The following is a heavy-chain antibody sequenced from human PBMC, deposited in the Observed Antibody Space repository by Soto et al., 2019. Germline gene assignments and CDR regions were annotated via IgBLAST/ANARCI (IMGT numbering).Heavy chain of an antibody. CDR3: VGVYYYDSSGYFRPADAFDI. CDR2: IYYTGST. V-gene: IGHV4-39*02. J-gene: IGHJ3*02. D-gene: IGHD3-22*01. Sequence: SETLSLTCTVSGGSISSSSYYWGWIRQPPGKGLEWIGSIYYTGSTYYSPSLKGRVTISVDSSKNQFSLKLSSVTAADTAVYDCVGVYYYDSSGYFRPADAFDIWGQGTRVTVSS. CDR1: GGSISSSSYY.